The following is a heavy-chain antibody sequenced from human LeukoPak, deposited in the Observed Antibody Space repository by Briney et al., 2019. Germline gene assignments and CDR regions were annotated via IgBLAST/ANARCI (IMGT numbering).Heavy chain of an antibody. CDR1: GFTFKRYG. CDR2: ISPYNGNT. J-gene: IGHJ4*02. CDR3: ARDGDPYISGWPEY. D-gene: IGHD6-19*01. V-gene: IGHV1-18*01. Sequence: ASVKVSCKASGFTFKRYGNTWVRQAPGQGLEWMGWISPYNGNTNYEENFQDRVTMTTDLSTTTAYMELRSLTSDDTAIYYCARDGDPYISGWPEYWGQGTLVTVSS.